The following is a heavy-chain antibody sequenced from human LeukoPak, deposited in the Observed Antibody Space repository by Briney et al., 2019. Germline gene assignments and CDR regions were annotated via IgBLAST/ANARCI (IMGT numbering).Heavy chain of an antibody. J-gene: IGHJ4*02. D-gene: IGHD3-16*02. V-gene: IGHV4-59*01. CDR1: GGSISSYY. CDR3: ARLHYDYVWGSYRYTFDY. CDR2: IYYSVST. Sequence: SETLSLTCTVSGGSISSYYWSWIRQPPGKGLEWIGYIYYSVSTNYNPSLKSRVTISVDTSKNQFSLKLSSVTAADTAVYYCARLHYDYVWGSYRYTFDYWGQGTLVTVSS.